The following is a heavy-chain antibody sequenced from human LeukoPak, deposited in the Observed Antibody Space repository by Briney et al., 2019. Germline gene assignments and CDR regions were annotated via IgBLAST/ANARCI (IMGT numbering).Heavy chain of an antibody. CDR2: SIPIFGTA. V-gene: IGHV1-69*05. J-gene: IGHJ4*02. D-gene: IGHD5-18*01. Sequence: ASVKVSCKAAGGTFSIYAISWLRQAPGQGLEWMGGSIPIFGTANYSQKFQGRVTITTDESTSTAYMEMSSLRSADTAVYYCASGGVDTANFDYWGQGTLVTVSS. CDR3: ASGGVDTANFDY. CDR1: GGTFSIYA.